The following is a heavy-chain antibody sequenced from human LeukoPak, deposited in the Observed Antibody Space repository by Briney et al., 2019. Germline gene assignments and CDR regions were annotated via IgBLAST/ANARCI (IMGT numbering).Heavy chain of an antibody. V-gene: IGHV3-7*01. Sequence: GGSLRLSCVVSGFTFSNYWMSWVRQAPGKGLEWVINIRPDGGEKYFVDSVRGRFTISRDNAKNSLYLQLNNLRAEDTAVYYCARDLSGPSLYWGQGTLVTVSP. J-gene: IGHJ4*02. CDR1: GFTFSNYW. CDR3: ARDLSGPSLY. CDR2: IRPDGGEK. D-gene: IGHD2-15*01.